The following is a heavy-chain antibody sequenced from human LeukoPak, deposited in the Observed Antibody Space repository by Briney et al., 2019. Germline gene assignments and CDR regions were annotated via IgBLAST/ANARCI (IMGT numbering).Heavy chain of an antibody. CDR3: ARGPPSGDFWSGYPTYFDY. D-gene: IGHD3-3*01. V-gene: IGHV4-30-2*01. Sequence: PSQTLSLTCAVSGGSISSGGNSWSWIRQPPAKGLEWIGYIYHSGSAYYNPSLKSRVTISVDRSKNQFSLKLSSVTAADTAVYYCARGPPSGDFWSGYPTYFDYWGQGTLVTVSS. CDR1: GGSISSGGNS. J-gene: IGHJ4*02. CDR2: IYHSGSA.